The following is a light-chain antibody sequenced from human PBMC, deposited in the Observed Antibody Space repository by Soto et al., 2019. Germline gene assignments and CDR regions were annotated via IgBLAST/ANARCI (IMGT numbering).Light chain of an antibody. V-gene: IGKV1-39*01. Sequence: DIQMTQSPSSLSASVGDRVTITCRAGQSIGSYLNWYQQEPGKAPKLLIYAASSLQSGVPSRISGRGSGTEFTLTISSLQPEDCATYYCQQSYNTPWTFGQGTRVEVK. CDR2: AAS. CDR1: QSIGSY. J-gene: IGKJ1*01. CDR3: QQSYNTPWT.